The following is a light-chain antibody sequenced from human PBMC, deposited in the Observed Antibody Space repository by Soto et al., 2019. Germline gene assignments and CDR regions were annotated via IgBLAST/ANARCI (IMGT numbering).Light chain of an antibody. CDR2: GAS. J-gene: IGKJ5*01. V-gene: IGKV3-15*01. Sequence: EVVMTQSQSTLSVSPGERATLSCRDSQSVYSNLAWYQEKPGQAPRLLIYGASTRATGIAARFSGSGSGTEFTLTISSLQSEDFAVNYCQQYNNWPITFGQATRLEIK. CDR1: QSVYSN. CDR3: QQYNNWPIT.